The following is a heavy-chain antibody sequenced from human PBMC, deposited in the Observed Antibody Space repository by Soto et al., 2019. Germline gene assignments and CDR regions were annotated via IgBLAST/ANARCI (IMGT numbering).Heavy chain of an antibody. D-gene: IGHD3-3*01. CDR1: GGSFSGFY. V-gene: IGHV4-34*01. CDR3: ARGGQGRGRYDFSSGPASPMDN. J-gene: IGHJ4*02. CDR2: INHSGIT. Sequence: QEQLQQWGAGLLKPSETLSLTCAVYGGSFSGFYWSWIRQPPGKGLEWIGEINHSGITNYNPSLKSRVTMSVDKSKNQFSPNLSSETASDTAVYFCARGGQGRGRYDFSSGPASPMDNWGQGTLVTVSS.